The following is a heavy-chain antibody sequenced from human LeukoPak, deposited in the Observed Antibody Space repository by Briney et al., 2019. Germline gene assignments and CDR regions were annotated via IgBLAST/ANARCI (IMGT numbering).Heavy chain of an antibody. CDR3: ARDLRDSSGWYGEDC. CDR1: GYTFISYY. V-gene: IGHV1-46*01. D-gene: IGHD6-19*01. CDR2: INPSGGST. J-gene: IGHJ4*02. Sequence: ASVKVSCKASGYTFISYYMHWVRQAPGQGLEWMGIINPSGGSTSYAQKFQGRVTMTRDTSTSTVYMELSSLRSEDTAVYYCARDLRDSSGWYGEDCWGQGTLVTVSS.